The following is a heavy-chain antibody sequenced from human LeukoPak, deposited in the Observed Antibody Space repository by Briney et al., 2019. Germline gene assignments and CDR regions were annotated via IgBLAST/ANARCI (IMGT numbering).Heavy chain of an antibody. Sequence: PSETLSLTCTVSGGSISSHYWSWIRQPPGKGLEWIGYIYYSGSTNYNPSLKSRVTISVDTSKNQFSLKLSSVTAADTAVYYCARGVYDILTGYYPYYYYYYMDVWGKGTTVTVSS. CDR1: GGSISSHY. D-gene: IGHD3-9*01. CDR3: ARGVYDILTGYYPYYYYYYMDV. V-gene: IGHV4-59*11. J-gene: IGHJ6*03. CDR2: IYYSGST.